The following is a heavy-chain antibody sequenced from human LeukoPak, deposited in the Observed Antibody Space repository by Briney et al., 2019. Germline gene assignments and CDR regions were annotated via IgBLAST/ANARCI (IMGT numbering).Heavy chain of an antibody. CDR1: GGSISSYY. J-gene: IGHJ4*02. V-gene: IGHV4-4*08. D-gene: IGHD3-16*01. CDR3: ARQMTSHGTWGWDVIDY. CDR2: MYNSGTT. Sequence: SETLSLTCTVSGGSISSYYWSWIRQPPGKGLEWLGYMYNSGTTIYNPSLKSRVTISVDTSKNQFSLKLNSVTAADTAVYYCARQMTSHGTWGWDVIDYWGQGTLVTVSS.